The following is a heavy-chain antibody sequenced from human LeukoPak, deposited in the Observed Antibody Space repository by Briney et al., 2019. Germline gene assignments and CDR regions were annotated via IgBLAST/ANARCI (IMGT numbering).Heavy chain of an antibody. J-gene: IGHJ4*02. V-gene: IGHV3-21*01. CDR3: ARVAAYSYGYDY. Sequence: GGSLRLSCAASGFTFSSYSMNWVRQAPGKGLEWVSSISSSSSYIYYADSVKGRFTISRDSAKNSLYLQMNSLRAEDTAVYYCARVAAYSYGYDYWGQGTLVTVSS. CDR1: GFTFSSYS. CDR2: ISSSSSYI. D-gene: IGHD5-18*01.